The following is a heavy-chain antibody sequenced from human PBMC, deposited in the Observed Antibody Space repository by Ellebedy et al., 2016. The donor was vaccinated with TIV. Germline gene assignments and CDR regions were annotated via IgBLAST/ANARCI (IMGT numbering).Heavy chain of an antibody. CDR2: INHSGST. CDR1: GGSFSGYY. V-gene: IGHV4-34*01. CDR3: AKSLHYSKSSFFDF. J-gene: IGHJ4*02. D-gene: IGHD6-6*01. Sequence: SETLSLXXAVYGGSFSGYYWSWVRQPPGKGLEWLGEINHSGSTNYNPSLKSRVTISIDTSKNQFSLKLTSMTAADTAVYYCAKSLHYSKSSFFDFWGQGTLVTVSS.